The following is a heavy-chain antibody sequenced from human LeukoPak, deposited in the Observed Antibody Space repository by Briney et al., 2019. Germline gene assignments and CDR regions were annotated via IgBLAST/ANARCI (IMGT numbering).Heavy chain of an antibody. J-gene: IGHJ4*02. D-gene: IGHD4-17*01. CDR3: ARDKGYGDQSSDL. CDR2: IYSGGGT. CDR1: GFTVSSYY. V-gene: IGHV3-53*01. Sequence: PGGSLRLSCAASGFTVSSYYMTWVRQAPGKGLEWVSIIYSGGGTYYADSVKGRFTISRDNSKNTLYLQMNSLRAEDTAVYYCARDKGYGDQSSDLWGQGTLVTVSS.